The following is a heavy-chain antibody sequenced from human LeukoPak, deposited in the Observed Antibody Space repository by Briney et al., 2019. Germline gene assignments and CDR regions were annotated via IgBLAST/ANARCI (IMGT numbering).Heavy chain of an antibody. Sequence: ASVKVSCKVSGYTLTELSMHWVRQAPGKGLEWMGGFDPEDGEIIYAQKFQGRVTVTEDTSTDTAHMELSSLRSEDTAVYYCATDLWYNWNYVYDYWGQGTLVTVSS. V-gene: IGHV1-24*01. CDR2: FDPEDGEI. CDR3: ATDLWYNWNYVYDY. J-gene: IGHJ4*02. D-gene: IGHD1-7*01. CDR1: GYTLTELS.